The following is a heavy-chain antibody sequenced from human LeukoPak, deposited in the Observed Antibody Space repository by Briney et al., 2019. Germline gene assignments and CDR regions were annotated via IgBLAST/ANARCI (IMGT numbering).Heavy chain of an antibody. CDR2: IYYSGST. J-gene: IGHJ6*02. D-gene: IGHD2-21*02. CDR1: GGSISSYY. V-gene: IGHV4-59*08. CDR3: ARHSDPGPSYCGGDCFTLYGMDV. Sequence: SETLSLTCTVSGGSISSYYWSWIRQPPGKGLEWIGYIYYSGSTNYNPSLKSRVTISVDTSKNQFSLKLSSVTAADTAVYYCARHSDPGPSYCGGDCFTLYGMDVWGQGTTVTVSS.